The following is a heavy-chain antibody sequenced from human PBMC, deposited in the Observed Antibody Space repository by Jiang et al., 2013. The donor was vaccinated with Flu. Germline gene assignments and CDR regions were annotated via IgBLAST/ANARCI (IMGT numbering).Heavy chain of an antibody. CDR2: IHTYTGSP. CDR3: ARLDGSDRDF. D-gene: IGHD6-25*01. Sequence: GSELKRPGASVKISCQTSGYTFTSYSVNWVRQAPGQGLEWMGWIHTYTGSPTYAQDFTGRFVFSVDSSVSTAYLQISNLKAEDTGIYYCARLDGSDRDFWGQGTQVTVSS. V-gene: IGHV7-4-1*02. J-gene: IGHJ4*02. CDR1: GYTFTSYS.